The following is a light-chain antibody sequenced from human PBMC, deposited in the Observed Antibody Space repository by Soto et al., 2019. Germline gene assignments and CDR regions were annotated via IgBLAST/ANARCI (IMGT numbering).Light chain of an antibody. V-gene: IGKV3-20*01. J-gene: IGKJ2*01. CDR2: GAS. Sequence: EIVLTQSPGTLSLSPGERATLSCRASQSITSNYLAWYQQKPGQAPRLLIYGASTRATGIPDRFSGSGSGTDFPLTISRLEPEDFAVYYCQQYGSSPNTFGQGTKLEI. CDR1: QSITSNY. CDR3: QQYGSSPNT.